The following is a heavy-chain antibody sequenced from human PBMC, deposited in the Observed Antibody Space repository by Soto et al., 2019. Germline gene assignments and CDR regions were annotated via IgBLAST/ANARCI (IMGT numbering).Heavy chain of an antibody. J-gene: IGHJ4*02. CDR1: GLAFSNYA. CDR3: AKGDLIWDPFDI. D-gene: IGHD3-16*01. V-gene: IGHV3-23*01. Sequence: EAQLLESGGGLVQPGGSLRLSCAASGLAFSNYAMTWVRQAPGKGLEWVSIITASGYSAYYGGAVKGRFTTSRDNSRSTLYLQMNGLRADDTAVYYCAKGDLIWDPFDIGGQGTLVTVSS. CDR2: ITASGYSA.